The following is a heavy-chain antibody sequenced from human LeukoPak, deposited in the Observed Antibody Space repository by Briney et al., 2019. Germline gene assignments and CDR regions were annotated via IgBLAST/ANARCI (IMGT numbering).Heavy chain of an antibody. V-gene: IGHV3-23*01. J-gene: IGHJ4*02. CDR2: LTGDGNT. Sequence: GESLRLSCAASGFTFTSYAMSWVRQAPGKGLEWVSVLTGDGNTYYADPVKGRFTNSRDDSKNTLFLQMNSLRAEDTAVYFCAKVKWKLIGYFDYWGQGTLVTVSS. D-gene: IGHD1-20*01. CDR3: AKVKWKLIGYFDY. CDR1: GFTFTSYA.